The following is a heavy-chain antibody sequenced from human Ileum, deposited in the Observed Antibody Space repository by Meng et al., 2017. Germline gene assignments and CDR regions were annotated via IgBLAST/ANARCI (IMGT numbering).Heavy chain of an antibody. V-gene: IGHV4-30-4*01. CDR2: IYYSGST. D-gene: IGHD2-15*01. Sequence: QVQLQESGPGLLKSSQTLSLTCTVSGGSISIGDYYWSWVRQPPGKGLEWIGYIYYSGSTYYNPSLKSRAIMSVDTSKNHFSLKLSSVTAADTAVYYCARDRGGSYYFDYWGQGTLFTISS. CDR3: ARDRGGSYYFDY. CDR1: GGSISIGDYY. J-gene: IGHJ4*02.